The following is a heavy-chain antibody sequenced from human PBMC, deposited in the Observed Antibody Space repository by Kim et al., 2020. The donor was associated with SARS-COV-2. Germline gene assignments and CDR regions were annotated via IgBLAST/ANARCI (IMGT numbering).Heavy chain of an antibody. CDR1: GGSFSGYY. Sequence: SETLSLTCAVYGGSFSGYYWSWVRQPPGKGLEWIGEINHSGSTNYNPSLKSRVTITVDTSKNQFSLKLSSVTAADTAVYYCGRGFKDRVSVVVAAKGRAFDYWGQGTLVTVSS. J-gene: IGHJ4*02. CDR2: INHSGST. D-gene: IGHD2-15*01. V-gene: IGHV4-34*01. CDR3: GRGFKDRVSVVVAAKGRAFDY.